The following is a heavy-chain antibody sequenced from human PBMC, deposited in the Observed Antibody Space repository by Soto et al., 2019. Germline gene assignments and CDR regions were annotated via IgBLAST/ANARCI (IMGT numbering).Heavy chain of an antibody. V-gene: IGHV3-7*05. CDR1: GFSFRDYW. CDR2: LKEDGSEQ. D-gene: IGHD3-10*01. J-gene: IGHJ4*02. CDR3: ARDSGERVIDY. Sequence: EVQLVESGGGLAQPGGSLRLSCASTGFSFRDYWMSWVRLAPGKGLEWMALLKEDGSEQYYVDSVKGRFIISRDNAKSSLYLQMNSLRDEDTAVYYCARDSGERVIDYWGQGTLVTVSS.